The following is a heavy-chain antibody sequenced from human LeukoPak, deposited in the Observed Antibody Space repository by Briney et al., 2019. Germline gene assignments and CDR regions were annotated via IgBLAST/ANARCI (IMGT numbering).Heavy chain of an antibody. D-gene: IGHD3-22*01. J-gene: IGHJ4*02. CDR3: VYDGSGSSTGFDY. CDR1: GFTFSTYT. Sequence: PGGSLRLPCSASGFTFSTYTIHWVRQAPGKGLEYVSGISGNGGRTYYADSVKGRFTISSDNSKNTLYLQMSSLSAEDTAVYYCVYDGSGSSTGFDYWGQGTLATVSS. V-gene: IGHV3-64D*06. CDR2: ISGNGGRT.